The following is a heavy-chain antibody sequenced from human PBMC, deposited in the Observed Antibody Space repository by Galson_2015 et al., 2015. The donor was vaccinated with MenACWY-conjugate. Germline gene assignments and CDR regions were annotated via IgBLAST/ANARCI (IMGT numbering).Heavy chain of an antibody. CDR2: ITSSGDTI. Sequence: SLRLSCAASGFTLSTYAMTWVRQTSGKGLEWVSSITSSGDTIRYTDSVKGRFTVSRDHSKNTLFLQMSSLRVEDTAIYYCAKDPNGDYVGAFDTWGHGTVVTVTS. J-gene: IGHJ3*02. V-gene: IGHV3-23*01. CDR1: GFTLSTYA. D-gene: IGHD4-17*01. CDR3: AKDPNGDYVGAFDT.